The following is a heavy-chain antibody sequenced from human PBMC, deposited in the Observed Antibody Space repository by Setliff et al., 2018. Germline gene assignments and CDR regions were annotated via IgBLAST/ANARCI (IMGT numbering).Heavy chain of an antibody. D-gene: IGHD3-3*01. Sequence: PSETLSLTCTVSGGSISRGDYYWSWIRQHPGKGLEWIGYIYYSGSTYYNPSLKSRVTISVDTSKNQFSLKLSSVTAADTATYYCARGGPTLTISRVLVVSSFDPWGQGSRVTVSS. CDR2: IYYSGST. CDR1: GGSISRGDYY. J-gene: IGHJ5*02. V-gene: IGHV4-30-4*08. CDR3: ARGGPTLTISRVLVVSSFDP.